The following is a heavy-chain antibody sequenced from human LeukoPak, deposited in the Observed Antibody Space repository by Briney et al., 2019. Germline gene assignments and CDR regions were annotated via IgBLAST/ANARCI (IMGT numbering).Heavy chain of an antibody. Sequence: GGSLRLSCAASGFTFTTHSMNWVRQAPGKGLEWVSFVSSTSRFISYADSVKGRFTISRDNAKNSLYLQMTSLRAEDTAVYYCARDLRGYPYWGQGTLVTVSS. CDR1: GFTFTTHS. J-gene: IGHJ1*01. CDR3: ARDLRGYPY. CDR2: VSSTSRFI. D-gene: IGHD3-22*01. V-gene: IGHV3-21*01.